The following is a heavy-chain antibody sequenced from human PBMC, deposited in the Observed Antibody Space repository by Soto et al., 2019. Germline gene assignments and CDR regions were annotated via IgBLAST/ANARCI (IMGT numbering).Heavy chain of an antibody. J-gene: IGHJ4*02. D-gene: IGHD1-1*01. CDR3: ARLNHNDWLAF. V-gene: IGHV6-1*01. CDR1: GDSVSTNSAT. Sequence: PSQTLSLTCALSGDSVSTNSATWDSIRQSQSRGLEWLGRTYYRSKWYNDYAVSVKGRITINPDTSNNQLSLQLNSVTPDVTAFYYYARLNHNDWLAFWGQGTLVTVSS. CDR2: TYYRSKWYN.